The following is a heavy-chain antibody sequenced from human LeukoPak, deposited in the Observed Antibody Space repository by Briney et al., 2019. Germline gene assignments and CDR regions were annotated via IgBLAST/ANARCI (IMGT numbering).Heavy chain of an antibody. CDR2: IIPIFGTA. Sequence: ASVKVSCKASGGTFSSYAISWVRQAPGRGLEWMGGIIPIFGTANYAQKFQGRVTITADESTSTAYMELSSLRSEDTAVYYCARGIPSHATIPESYYFDYWGQGTLVTVSS. D-gene: IGHD5-12*01. CDR3: ARGIPSHATIPESYYFDY. V-gene: IGHV1-69*01. CDR1: GGTFSSYA. J-gene: IGHJ4*02.